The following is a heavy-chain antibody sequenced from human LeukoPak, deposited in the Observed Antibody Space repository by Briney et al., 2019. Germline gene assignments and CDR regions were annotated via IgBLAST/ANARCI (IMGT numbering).Heavy chain of an antibody. Sequence: SETLSLTCTVSGGSISSYYWSWIRQPPGEGLEWIGYIYYSGSTNYNPSLKSRVTISVDTFKNRFSLKLSSVTAADTAVYYCARGDIAARRTFDYWGQGTLVTVSS. J-gene: IGHJ4*02. CDR1: GGSISSYY. D-gene: IGHD6-6*01. CDR2: IYYSGST. CDR3: ARGDIAARRTFDY. V-gene: IGHV4-59*01.